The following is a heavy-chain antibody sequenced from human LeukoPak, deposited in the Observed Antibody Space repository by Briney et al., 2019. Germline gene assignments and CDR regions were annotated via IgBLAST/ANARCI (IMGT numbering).Heavy chain of an antibody. CDR1: GYTFTSYG. CDR2: ISAYNGNT. J-gene: IGHJ6*02. CDR3: ARDCSSTSCLGIYYYYYYGMDV. Sequence: ASVKVSCKASGYTFTSYGISWVRQAPAQGLEWMGWISAYNGNTNYAQKLQGRVTMTTDTSTSTAYMELRSLRSDSTAVYYCARDCSSTSCLGIYYYYYYGMDVWGQGTTVSVSS. V-gene: IGHV1-18*01. D-gene: IGHD2-2*01.